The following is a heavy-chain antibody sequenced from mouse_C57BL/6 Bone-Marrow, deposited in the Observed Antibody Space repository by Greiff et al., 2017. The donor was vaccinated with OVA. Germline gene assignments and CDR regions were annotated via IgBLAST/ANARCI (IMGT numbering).Heavy chain of an antibody. D-gene: IGHD1-1*01. CDR2: IYPGDGDT. J-gene: IGHJ2*01. CDR3: ARIYYYGSSY. V-gene: IGHV1-82*01. Sequence: VQLQQSGPELVKPGASVKISCKASGYAFSSSWMNWVKQRPGKGLEWIGRIYPGDGDTNYNGKFKGKATLTADKSSSTAYMQLSSLTSEDSAFYFCARIYYYGSSYWGQGTTLTVSS. CDR1: GYAFSSSW.